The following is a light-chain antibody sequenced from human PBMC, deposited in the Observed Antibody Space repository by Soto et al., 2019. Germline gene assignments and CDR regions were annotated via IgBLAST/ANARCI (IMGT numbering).Light chain of an antibody. CDR1: QSVSSN. CDR2: GAS. V-gene: IGKV3-15*01. Sequence: VLTQSPGTLSLSPGERATLSCRASQSVSSNLAWYQQKPGQAPRLLIYGASTRATGIPVRFSGSGSGTEFTLTISSLQSEDFAVYYCQQYNNWPRTFGQGTKVDIK. J-gene: IGKJ1*01. CDR3: QQYNNWPRT.